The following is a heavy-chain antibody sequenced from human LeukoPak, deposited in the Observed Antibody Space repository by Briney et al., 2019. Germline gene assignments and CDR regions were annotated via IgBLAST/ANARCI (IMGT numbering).Heavy chain of an antibody. CDR3: AKERYYYDSSGYYPYYYYYGMDV. J-gene: IGHJ6*02. CDR1: GFTFSSYG. D-gene: IGHD3-22*01. CDR2: IWYDGSNK. V-gene: IGHV3-33*06. Sequence: GGSLRLSCAASGFTFSSYGMHWVRRAPGKGLEWVAGIWYDGSNKYYEDSVKGRFTISRDNSKNTLYLQMNSLRAEDTAVYFCAKERYYYDSSGYYPYYYYYGMDVWGQGTTVTVSS.